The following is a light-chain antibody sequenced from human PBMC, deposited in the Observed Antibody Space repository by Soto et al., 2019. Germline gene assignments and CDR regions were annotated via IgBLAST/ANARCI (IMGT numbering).Light chain of an antibody. Sequence: IVLTHSPATLSFSPGEIATLSFRAIQSISDTLAWYQQKPGQSPSLLIHGASTRSTGFPARFSGSGSGTDFTLTISSLQSEDSAVYYCQQYDNWPWTFGQGTKVDI. CDR2: GAS. V-gene: IGKV3-15*01. CDR1: QSISDT. J-gene: IGKJ1*01. CDR3: QQYDNWPWT.